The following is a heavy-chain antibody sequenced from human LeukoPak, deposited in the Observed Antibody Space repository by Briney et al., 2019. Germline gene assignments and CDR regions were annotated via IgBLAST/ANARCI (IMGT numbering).Heavy chain of an antibody. CDR1: GGSISSSSYY. Sequence: PSETLSLTCTVSGGSISSSSYYWGWIRQPPGKGLEWIGSIYYSGSTYYNPSLKSRVTISVDTSKNQFSLKLSSVTAADTAVYYCARHAPYYYDSSGYYFPGNWFDPWGQGTLVTVSS. J-gene: IGHJ5*02. V-gene: IGHV4-39*01. D-gene: IGHD3-22*01. CDR2: IYYSGST. CDR3: ARHAPYYYDSSGYYFPGNWFDP.